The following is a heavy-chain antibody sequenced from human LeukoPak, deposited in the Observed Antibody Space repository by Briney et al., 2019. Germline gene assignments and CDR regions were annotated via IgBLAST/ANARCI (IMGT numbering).Heavy chain of an antibody. J-gene: IGHJ3*02. CDR3: ARESFSYYYDSSGYPFDAFDI. CDR1: GFTFSSYG. D-gene: IGHD3-22*01. V-gene: IGHV3-33*08. CDR2: IWFDGSNK. Sequence: PGGSLRLSCAASGFTFSSYGMHWVRQAPGKGLEAVAVIWFDGSNKYYADSVKGRFIISRDNSNNTLYLQMNSLRAEDTAVYYCARESFSYYYDSSGYPFDAFDIWGQGTMVTVSS.